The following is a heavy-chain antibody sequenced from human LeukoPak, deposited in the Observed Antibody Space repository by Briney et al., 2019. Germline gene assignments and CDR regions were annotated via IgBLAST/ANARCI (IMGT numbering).Heavy chain of an antibody. CDR2: INPNSGGT. J-gene: IGHJ4*02. D-gene: IGHD6-19*01. V-gene: IGHV1-2*02. CDR3: ARAGGIAVAGEKSAYYFDY. Sequence: ASVKVSCKASGYTLTGYYMHWVRQAPGQGLEWMGWINPNSGGTNYAQKFQGRVTMTRDTSISTAYMELSRLRSDDTAVYYCARAGGIAVAGEKSAYYFDYWGQGTLVTVSS. CDR1: GYTLTGYY.